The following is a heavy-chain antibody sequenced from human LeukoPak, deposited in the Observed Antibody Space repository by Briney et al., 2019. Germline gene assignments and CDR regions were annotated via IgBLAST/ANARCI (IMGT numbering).Heavy chain of an antibody. J-gene: IGHJ4*02. CDR3: ARGVEDYYDSSGYCCSGFDY. D-gene: IGHD3-22*01. CDR1: GGSFSGYY. Sequence: SETLSLTCVVYGGSFSGYYWSWIRQPPGKGLEWIGEINHSGSTNYNPSLKSRVTISVDTSKNQFSLKLSSVTAADTAVYYCARGVEDYYDSSGYCCSGFDYWGQGTLVTVSS. CDR2: INHSGST. V-gene: IGHV4-34*01.